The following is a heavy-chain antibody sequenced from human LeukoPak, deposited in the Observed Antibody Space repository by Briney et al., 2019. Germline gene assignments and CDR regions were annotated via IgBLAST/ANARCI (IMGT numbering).Heavy chain of an antibody. J-gene: IGHJ3*02. D-gene: IGHD3-3*01. V-gene: IGHV3-23*01. CDR2: ISGSGGST. CDR3: AKVYDFWSGSGTFDI. Sequence: GGSLRLSCAASGFTFSSYAMSWVRQAPGKGLEWVSAISGSGGSTYYADSVKGRFTISRDNSKNTLYLEMNSLRAEDTAVYYCAKVYDFWSGSGTFDIWGQGTMVTVSS. CDR1: GFTFSSYA.